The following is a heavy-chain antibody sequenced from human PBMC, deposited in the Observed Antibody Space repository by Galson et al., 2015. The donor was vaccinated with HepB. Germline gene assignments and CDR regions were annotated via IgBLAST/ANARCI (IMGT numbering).Heavy chain of an antibody. Sequence: SLRLSCAASGFTFSSYAMSWVRQAPGKGLEWVSAISGSGGSTYYADSVEGRFTISRDNSKNTLYLQMNSLRAEDTAVYYCAKAEGAAAGLNYFDYWGQGTLVTVSS. V-gene: IGHV3-23*01. CDR2: ISGSGGST. J-gene: IGHJ4*02. CDR1: GFTFSSYA. D-gene: IGHD6-13*01. CDR3: AKAEGAAAGLNYFDY.